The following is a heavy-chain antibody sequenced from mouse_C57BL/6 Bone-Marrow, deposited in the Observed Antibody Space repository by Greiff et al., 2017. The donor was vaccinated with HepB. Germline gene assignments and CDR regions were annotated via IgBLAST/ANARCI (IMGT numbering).Heavy chain of an antibody. J-gene: IGHJ1*03. V-gene: IGHV5-4*01. D-gene: IGHD4-1*01. CDR2: ISDGGSYT. Sequence: EVQVVESGGGLVKPGGSLKLSCAASGFTFSSYAMSWVRQTPEKRLEWVATISDGGSYTYYPDNVKGRFTISRDNAKNNLYLQMSHLKSEDTAMYYCARGWRGLTGVTYFDVWGTGTTVTVSS. CDR3: ARGWRGLTGVTYFDV. CDR1: GFTFSSYA.